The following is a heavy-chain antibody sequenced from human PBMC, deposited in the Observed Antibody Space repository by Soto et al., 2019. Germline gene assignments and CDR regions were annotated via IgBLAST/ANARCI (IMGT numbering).Heavy chain of an antibody. V-gene: IGHV3-30-3*01. Sequence: QLVESGGGVVQPERSLKLSCTASNFVISVYSLHRVRQAPGKGLEWVALISYDGGNKYYADSVKGRFTISRDNSKNTLYLQMNSLRREDTAVYYCARDKDQYDFWGGTLDSWGQGTLVTVSS. CDR2: ISYDGGNK. J-gene: IGHJ4*02. D-gene: IGHD3-3*01. CDR1: NFVISVYS. CDR3: ARDKDQYDFWGGTLDS.